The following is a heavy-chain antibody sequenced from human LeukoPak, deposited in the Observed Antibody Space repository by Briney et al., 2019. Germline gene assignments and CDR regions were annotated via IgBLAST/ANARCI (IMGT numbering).Heavy chain of an antibody. CDR1: GYTFTNYY. Sequence: ASVKVSCKASGYTFTNYYMHWVRQAPGQGLEWMGGIIPISGTANYAQKFQGRVTITADKSTSTAYMELSSLRSEDTAVYYCARAPFYYDSSGTNFDYWGQGTLVTVSS. CDR3: ARAPFYYDSSGTNFDY. J-gene: IGHJ4*02. D-gene: IGHD3-22*01. V-gene: IGHV1-69*06. CDR2: IIPISGTA.